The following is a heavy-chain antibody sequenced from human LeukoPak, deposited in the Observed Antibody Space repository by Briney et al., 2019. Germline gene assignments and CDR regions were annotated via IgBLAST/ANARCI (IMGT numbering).Heavy chain of an antibody. D-gene: IGHD4-23*01. CDR1: GFTFSSYG. CDR2: ISYDGSNK. Sequence: GGSLRLSCAASGFTFSSYGMHWVRQAPGKGLEWVAVISYDGSNKYYADSVKGRFTISRDNSKNTLYLQMNSLRAEDTAVYYCARGGNSGPYFDYWGQGTLVTVSS. V-gene: IGHV3-30*03. CDR3: ARGGNSGPYFDY. J-gene: IGHJ4*02.